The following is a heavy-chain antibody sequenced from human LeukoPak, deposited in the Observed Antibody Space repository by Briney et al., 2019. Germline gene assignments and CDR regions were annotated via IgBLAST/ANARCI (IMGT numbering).Heavy chain of an antibody. J-gene: IGHJ4*02. V-gene: IGHV4-38-2*02. CDR3: AREEWLRLGY. CDR1: GGSISSYY. D-gene: IGHD5-12*01. Sequence: SETLSLTCTVSGGSISSYYWGWIRQPPGKGLEWIGSIYHSGSTYYNPSLKSRVTISVDTSKNQFSLKLSSVTAADTAVYYCAREEWLRLGYWGQGTLVTVSS. CDR2: IYHSGST.